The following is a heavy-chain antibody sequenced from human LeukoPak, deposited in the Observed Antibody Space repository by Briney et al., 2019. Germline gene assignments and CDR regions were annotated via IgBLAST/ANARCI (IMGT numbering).Heavy chain of an antibody. Sequence: GRSLRLSCAASGFTFSSYGMHLVRQAPGKGLEWVAVILNDGSQEKYADSVKGRFTISRDNSKNTVFLQMNSLRSEDTAVYYCARDDALGDNALDIWGQGTMVTVSS. D-gene: IGHD3-16*01. CDR3: ARDDALGDNALDI. V-gene: IGHV3-33*01. J-gene: IGHJ3*02. CDR2: ILNDGSQE. CDR1: GFTFSSYG.